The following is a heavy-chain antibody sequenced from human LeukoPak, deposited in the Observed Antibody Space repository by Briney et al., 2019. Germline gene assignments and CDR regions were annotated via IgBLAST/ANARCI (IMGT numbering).Heavy chain of an antibody. D-gene: IGHD3-3*01. V-gene: IGHV3-66*01. CDR3: ARVLRFLEWSNYYYYGMDV. J-gene: IGHJ6*02. CDR2: IYSGGST. CDR1: GFTVSSNY. Sequence: GGSLRLSCAASGFTVSSNYMSWVRQAPGKGLEWVSVIYSGGSTYYADSVKGRFTTSRDSSKNTLYLQMNSLRAEDTAVYYCARVLRFLEWSNYYYYGMDVWGQGTTVTVSS.